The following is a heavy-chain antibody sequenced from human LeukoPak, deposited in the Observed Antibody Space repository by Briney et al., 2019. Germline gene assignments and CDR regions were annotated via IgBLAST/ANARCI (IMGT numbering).Heavy chain of an antibody. V-gene: IGHV4-39*07. CDR1: GGSISSSSYY. CDR2: IYYSGST. CDR3: ARSEYYYGSGGAFDI. J-gene: IGHJ3*02. Sequence: SETLSLTCTVSGGSISSSSYYWGWIRQPPGKGLEWIGSIYYSGSTYYNPSLKSRVTISVDTSKNQFSLKLSSVTAADTAVYYCARSEYYYGSGGAFDIWGQGTMVTVSS. D-gene: IGHD3-10*01.